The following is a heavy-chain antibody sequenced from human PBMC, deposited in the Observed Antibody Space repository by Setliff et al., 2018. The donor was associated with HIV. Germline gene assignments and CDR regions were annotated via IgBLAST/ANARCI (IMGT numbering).Heavy chain of an antibody. V-gene: IGHV1-8*02. D-gene: IGHD6-6*01. CDR1: RYTFSNYD. CDR3: ARDHRTQRNIAARQGVDY. CDR2: MNPISDHR. J-gene: IGHJ4*02. Sequence: ASVKVSCKASRYTFSNYDVNWVRQATGQGLEWMAWMNPISDHRGYAQKFQGRLTMTKDTSTSTVYMELSSLKSDDTAVFYCARDHRTQRNIAARQGVDYWGQGTLVTVSS.